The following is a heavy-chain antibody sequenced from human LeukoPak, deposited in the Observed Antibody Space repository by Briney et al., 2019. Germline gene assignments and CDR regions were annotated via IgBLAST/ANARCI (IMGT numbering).Heavy chain of an antibody. Sequence: SGGSLRLSCAASAFTFSDYAMTWVRQAPGKGLEWVSAITGSGGTTYYADSVKGRFTISTDNSKNTLYLQMNSLRAEDTALYYCARGSYSYGYFGSYWGQGTLVTVSS. CDR3: ARGSYSYGYFGSY. CDR1: AFTFSDYA. V-gene: IGHV3-23*01. CDR2: ITGSGGTT. J-gene: IGHJ4*02. D-gene: IGHD5-18*01.